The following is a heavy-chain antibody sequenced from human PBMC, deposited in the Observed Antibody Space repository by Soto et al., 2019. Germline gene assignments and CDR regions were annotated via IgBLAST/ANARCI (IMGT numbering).Heavy chain of an antibody. Sequence: QVQLVESGGGVVQPGRSLRLSCAASGFTFSSYGMHWVRQAPGKGLEWVAVISYDGSNKYYADSVKGRFTISRDNSKNTLYLQMSSLRAEDTAVYYCAREGVTAIRRPPDYWGQGTLVTVSS. CDR2: ISYDGSNK. CDR3: AREGVTAIRRPPDY. CDR1: GFTFSSYG. D-gene: IGHD2-21*02. J-gene: IGHJ4*02. V-gene: IGHV3-30*03.